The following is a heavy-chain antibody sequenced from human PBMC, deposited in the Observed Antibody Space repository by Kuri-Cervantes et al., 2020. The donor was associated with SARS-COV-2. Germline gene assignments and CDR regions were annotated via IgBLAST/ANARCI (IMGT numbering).Heavy chain of an antibody. CDR2: IYPGDSDT. Sequence: GGSLRLSWTGSGYSFTSYWIGWVRQMPGKGLEWMGIIYPGDSDTRYSPSFQGQVTISADKSISTAYLQWSSLKASDTAMYYCARAIRDYYDSSAYFDYWGQGTLVTVSS. CDR3: ARAIRDYYDSSAYFDY. D-gene: IGHD3-22*01. V-gene: IGHV5-51*01. J-gene: IGHJ4*02. CDR1: GYSFTSYW.